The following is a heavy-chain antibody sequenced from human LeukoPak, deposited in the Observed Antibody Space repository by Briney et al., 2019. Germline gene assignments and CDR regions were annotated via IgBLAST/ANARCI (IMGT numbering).Heavy chain of an antibody. V-gene: IGHV4-31*03. CDR1: GGSISSGGYY. J-gene: IGHJ4*02. CDR2: IYYSGST. Sequence: SETLSLTCTVSGGSISSGGYYWSWIRQHPGKGLEWIGYIYYSGSTYYNPSLKSRVTISVDTSKNQFSLKLSSVTAADTAVYYCARAGDYYDSSGYFHFDYWGQGTLVTVSS. CDR3: ARAGDYYDSSGYFHFDY. D-gene: IGHD3-22*01.